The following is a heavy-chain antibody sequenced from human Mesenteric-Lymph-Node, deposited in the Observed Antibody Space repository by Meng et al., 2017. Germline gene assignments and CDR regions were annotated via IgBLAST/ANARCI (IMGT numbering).Heavy chain of an antibody. V-gene: IGHV3-73*02. CDR3: TRLTAEN. J-gene: IGHJ4*02. D-gene: IGHD1-14*01. Sequence: VQLGAAGGGFVQPGVSLNLSCAASVFSFSGSAIHWVRQASGKGLEWVGRIRSRSNNYATEYGASVKGRFSISRDDSKNTAYLEMNSLKTEDTAVYFCTRLTAENWGQGTLVTVSS. CDR1: VFSFSGSA. CDR2: IRSRSNNYAT.